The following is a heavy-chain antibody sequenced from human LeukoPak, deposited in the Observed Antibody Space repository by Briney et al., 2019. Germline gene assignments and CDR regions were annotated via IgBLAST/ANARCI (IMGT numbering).Heavy chain of an antibody. D-gene: IGHD6-19*01. J-gene: IGHJ4*02. V-gene: IGHV4-31*03. Sequence: PSETLSLTCTVSGGSIRSGGFYWSWLRQHPGKGLEWIGYIYYSGSTYYNPSLKSRVTISADTSKNQFSLILSPVTAADTAVYYCARDRGSGWYYFDYWGQGTLVTVSS. CDR2: IYYSGST. CDR3: ARDRGSGWYYFDY. CDR1: GGSIRSGGFY.